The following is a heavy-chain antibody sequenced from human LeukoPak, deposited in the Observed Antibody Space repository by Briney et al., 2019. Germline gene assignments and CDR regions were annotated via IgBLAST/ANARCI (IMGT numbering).Heavy chain of an antibody. Sequence: GGSLRLSCGASGFTFSSYAMSWVRQAPGKGLEWVSAISGSGGSTYYADSVKGRFTIPRDNSKNTLYLQMNSLRAEDTAVYYCTRDRGSSTLGDYWGQGTLVTVSS. CDR1: GFTFSSYA. CDR2: ISGSGGST. D-gene: IGHD7-27*01. V-gene: IGHV3-23*01. J-gene: IGHJ4*02. CDR3: TRDRGSSTLGDY.